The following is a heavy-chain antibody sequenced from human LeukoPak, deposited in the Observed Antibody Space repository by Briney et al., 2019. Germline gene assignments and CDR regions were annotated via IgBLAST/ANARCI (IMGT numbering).Heavy chain of an antibody. CDR1: GFTFSSYG. J-gene: IGHJ4*02. CDR3: AREGWDGSGSLDY. Sequence: PGRSLRLSCTASGFTFSSYGMHWVRQAPGKGLEWVAVIWYDGSNKFYADSVKGRFTISRDNSKNTLYVQMNSLRAEDTAVYYCAREGWDGSGSLDYWGQGTLVTVSS. D-gene: IGHD3-10*01. V-gene: IGHV3-33*01. CDR2: IWYDGSNK.